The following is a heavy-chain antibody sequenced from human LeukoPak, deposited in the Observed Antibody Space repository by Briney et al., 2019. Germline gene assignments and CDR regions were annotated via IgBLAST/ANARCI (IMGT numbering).Heavy chain of an antibody. CDR3: ASPLDYSSPRY. CDR2: ISSRSTTT. V-gene: IGHV3-48*02. D-gene: IGHD6-19*01. J-gene: IGHJ4*02. Sequence: VGALRLSCAAFGFTFCSYSMNSVRQAPREGLEWVSYISSRSTTTYYADSVKGRFTISRDNDKNSLYLQMNSLRDEDTAVYYCASPLDYSSPRYWGQGTLVTVSS. CDR1: GFTFCSYS.